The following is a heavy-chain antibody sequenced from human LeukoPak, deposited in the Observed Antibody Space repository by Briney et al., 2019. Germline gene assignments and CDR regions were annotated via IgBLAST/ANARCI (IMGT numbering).Heavy chain of an antibody. J-gene: IGHJ4*02. CDR3: AKDTGYSYFDY. CDR2: ISATSSYI. CDR1: GFTFSSYS. V-gene: IGHV3-21*01. D-gene: IGHD5-24*01. Sequence: GGSLRLSCAASGFTFSSYSINWVRQAPGKELEWVSSISATSSYINYADSLKGRFTISRDNARNSVYLQTNSLRAEDTAVYYCAKDTGYSYFDYWGQGTLVTVSS.